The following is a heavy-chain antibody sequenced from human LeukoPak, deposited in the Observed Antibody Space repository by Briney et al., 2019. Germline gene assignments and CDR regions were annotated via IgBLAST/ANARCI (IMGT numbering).Heavy chain of an antibody. J-gene: IGHJ3*02. CDR3: ARGIAAAGDAFDI. D-gene: IGHD6-13*01. CDR2: INAGNGNT. V-gene: IGHV1-3*01. Sequence: ASVKVSCKASGYTFTSYAMHWVRQAPGQRLEWMGWINAGNGNTKYSQKFQGRVTITRDTSASTAYMELCSLRSEDTAVYYCARGIAAAGDAFDIWGQGTMVTVSS. CDR1: GYTFTSYA.